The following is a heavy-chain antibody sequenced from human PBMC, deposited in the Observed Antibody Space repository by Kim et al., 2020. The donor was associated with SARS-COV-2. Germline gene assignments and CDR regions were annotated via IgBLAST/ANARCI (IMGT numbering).Heavy chain of an antibody. D-gene: IGHD3-22*01. CDR3: ARLYDSSGYYYRPPGVLLVY. CDR2: IYYSGST. V-gene: IGHV4-59*01. J-gene: IGHJ4*02. Sequence: SETLSLTCTVSGGSISSYYWSWIRQPPGKGLEWIGYIYYSGSTNYNPSLKSRVTISVDTSKNQFSLKLSSVTAADTAVYYCARLYDSSGYYYRPPGVLLVYWGQGTLVTVSS. CDR1: GGSISSYY.